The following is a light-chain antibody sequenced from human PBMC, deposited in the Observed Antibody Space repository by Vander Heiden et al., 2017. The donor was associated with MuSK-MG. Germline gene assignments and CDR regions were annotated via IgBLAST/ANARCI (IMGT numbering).Light chain of an antibody. CDR1: QSIGSS. CDR3: QQSSSLPWT. CDR2: YAS. J-gene: IGKJ1*01. Sequence: EIVLTQSPDFQSVTPTEKVTITCRASQSIGSSLHWYQQKPDQSPKLLIKYASQSCSGVPSRFSGSGSGTDFTLTINILEAEDAATYYCQQSSSLPWTFGQGTKVEIK. V-gene: IGKV6-21*01.